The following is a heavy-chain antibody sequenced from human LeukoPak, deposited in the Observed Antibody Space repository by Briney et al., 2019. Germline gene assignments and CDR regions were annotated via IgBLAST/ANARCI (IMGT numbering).Heavy chain of an antibody. CDR3: ARLGGSGNVDY. V-gene: IGHV3-23*01. Sequence: PGESLRLSCAASGFTFSTYAMNWVRQAPGKGLEWVSTVSGSGGSTYYADSVKGRFTISRDNSKSTPFLQMNSLRAEDTAIYYCARLGGSGNVDYWGQGTRVTVSS. CDR2: VSGSGGST. CDR1: GFTFSTYA. J-gene: IGHJ4*02. D-gene: IGHD6-25*01.